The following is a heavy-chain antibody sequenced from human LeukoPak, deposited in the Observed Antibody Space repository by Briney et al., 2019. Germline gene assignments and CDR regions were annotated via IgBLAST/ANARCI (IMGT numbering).Heavy chain of an antibody. CDR3: ARAVLLWFGELLGVDY. CDR2: INPSGGST. Sequence: ASVKVSCKASGYTFTSYYMHWVRQAPGQGLEWMGIINPSGGSTSYAQKFQGRVTMTRDMSTSTVYMELSSLRSEDTAVYYCARAVLLWFGELLGVDYWGQGTLVTVSS. CDR1: GYTFTSYY. D-gene: IGHD3-10*01. V-gene: IGHV1-46*01. J-gene: IGHJ4*02.